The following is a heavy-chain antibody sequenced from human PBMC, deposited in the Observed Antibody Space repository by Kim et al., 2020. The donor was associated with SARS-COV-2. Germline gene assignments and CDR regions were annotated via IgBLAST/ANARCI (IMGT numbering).Heavy chain of an antibody. V-gene: IGHV4-39*01. CDR1: GGSISSSSYY. CDR3: GSHTGWWLRLAFQLDY. J-gene: IGHJ4*01. D-gene: IGHD5-12*01. CDR2: IYYSGST. Sequence: SETLSLTCTVSGGSISSSSYYWGWIRQPPGKGLEWIGSIYYSGSTYYNPALKSRVTISVDTSKNQFSLKLSSVTAADTAWDYWGSHTGWWLRLAFQLDY.